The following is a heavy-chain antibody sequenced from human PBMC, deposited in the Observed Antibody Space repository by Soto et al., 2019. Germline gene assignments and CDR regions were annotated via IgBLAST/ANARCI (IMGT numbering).Heavy chain of an antibody. V-gene: IGHV4-30-4*01. Sequence: PSETLSLTCTVSGASISSGDYYWTWIRQPPGKGLEWIGFIYYSGHTYYNPSLKSRVTISIDTSRNQFSLNLSSVTAADTAVYYCDRDYGSYSGSGPWGQGTLVTVSP. CDR2: IYYSGHT. CDR3: DRDYGSYSGSGP. J-gene: IGHJ5*02. CDR1: GASISSGDYY. D-gene: IGHD3-10*01.